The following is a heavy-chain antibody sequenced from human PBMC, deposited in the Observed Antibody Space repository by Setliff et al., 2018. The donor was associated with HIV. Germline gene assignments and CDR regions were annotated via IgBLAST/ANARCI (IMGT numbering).Heavy chain of an antibody. D-gene: IGHD3-10*01. CDR3: VRDIKYASGSSYLGPSPGFDY. CDR2: INPNSGGT. V-gene: IGHV1-2*06. Sequence: VASVKVSCKASGYTFTGHYIHWVRQAPGQGREWMGRINPNSGGTNYAQKFQGRFTMTRDTSISTAYMELSRLRSDDTALYYCVRDIKYASGSSYLGPSPGFDYWGQGTLVTVSS. CDR1: GYTFTGHY. J-gene: IGHJ4*02.